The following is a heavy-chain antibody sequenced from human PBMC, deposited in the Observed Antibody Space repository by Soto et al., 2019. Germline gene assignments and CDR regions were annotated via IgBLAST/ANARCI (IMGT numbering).Heavy chain of an antibody. J-gene: IGHJ4*02. CDR2: IWYDGSNK. V-gene: IGHV3-33*01. CDR3: ARDYCSGGSCYLFDY. CDR1: GFTFSSYG. Sequence: GGSLRLSCAASGFTFSSYGMHWVRQAPGKGLEWVAVIWYDGSNKYYADSVKGRFTISRDNSKNTLYLQMNSLRAEDTAVYYCARDYCSGGSCYLFDYWGQGTLVTVSS. D-gene: IGHD2-15*01.